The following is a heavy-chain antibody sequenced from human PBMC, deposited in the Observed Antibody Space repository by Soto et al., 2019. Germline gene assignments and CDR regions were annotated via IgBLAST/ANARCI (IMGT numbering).Heavy chain of an antibody. CDR1: GVTLSISA. CDR2: ISGSGGST. CDR3: AKDPVEMATMSAFDY. V-gene: IGHV3-23*01. J-gene: IGHJ4*02. D-gene: IGHD5-12*01. Sequence: PAGSMELSCASSGVTLSISAMSLVCHAPGKGLEWVSAISGSGGSTYYADSVKGRFTISRDNSKNTLYLQMNSLRAEDTAVYYCAKDPVEMATMSAFDYWGQGTLVTVSS.